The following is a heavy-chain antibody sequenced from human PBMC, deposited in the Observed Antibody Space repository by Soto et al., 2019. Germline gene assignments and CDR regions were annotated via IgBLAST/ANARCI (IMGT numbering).Heavy chain of an antibody. CDR3: ARQGAAGPLTYNWFDP. Sequence: PGESLKISCKGSGYSFTSYWIGWVRQMPGKGLEWMGIIYPGDSDTRYSPSFQGQVTISADKSISTAYLQWSSLKASDTAMYYCARQGAAGPLTYNWFDPWGQGTLVPVSS. J-gene: IGHJ5*02. CDR2: IYPGDSDT. D-gene: IGHD6-13*01. CDR1: GYSFTSYW. V-gene: IGHV5-51*01.